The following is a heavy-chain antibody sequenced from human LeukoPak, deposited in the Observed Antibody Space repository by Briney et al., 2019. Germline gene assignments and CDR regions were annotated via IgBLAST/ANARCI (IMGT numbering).Heavy chain of an antibody. Sequence: PGGSLRLSCAASEYTFSTYAMTWVRQPPGKGLEWVSGVTGSGYTTYYADSVKGRFTISRDNSKNTLYLQMNSLRGEDTAVYYCAKGGLRLRNRHDFYSYYYMDVWGKGTTVTVSS. CDR3: AKGGLRLRNRHDFYSYYYMDV. CDR2: VTGSGYTT. D-gene: IGHD2-21*02. CDR1: EYTFSTYA. V-gene: IGHV3-23*01. J-gene: IGHJ6*03.